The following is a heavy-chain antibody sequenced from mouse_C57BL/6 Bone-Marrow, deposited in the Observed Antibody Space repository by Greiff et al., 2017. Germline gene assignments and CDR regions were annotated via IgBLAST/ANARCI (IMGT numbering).Heavy chain of an antibody. J-gene: IGHJ4*01. D-gene: IGHD1-1*01. CDR2: ISNLAYSI. Sequence: EVKLMVSGGGLVQPGGSLKLSCAASGFTFSDYGMAWVRQAPRKGPEWVAFISNLAYSIYYADTVTGRFTISRENAKNTLYLEMSSLRSEDTAMYYCARQDYGSSYDYAMDYWGQGTSVTVSS. CDR3: ARQDYGSSYDYAMDY. CDR1: GFTFSDYG. V-gene: IGHV5-15*01.